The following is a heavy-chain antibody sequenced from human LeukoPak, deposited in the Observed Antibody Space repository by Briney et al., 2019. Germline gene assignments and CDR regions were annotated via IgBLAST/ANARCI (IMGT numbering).Heavy chain of an antibody. J-gene: IGHJ4*02. CDR1: GYTFTSYD. D-gene: IGHD5-18*01. V-gene: IGHV1-8*01. Sequence: GASVKVSCNASGYTFTSYDINWVRQATGQGLEWMGWMNPNSGNTGYAQKFQGRVTMTRNTSISTAYMELSSLRSEDTAVYYCARVLQLWLPDDYWGQGTLVTVSS. CDR2: MNPNSGNT. CDR3: ARVLQLWLPDDY.